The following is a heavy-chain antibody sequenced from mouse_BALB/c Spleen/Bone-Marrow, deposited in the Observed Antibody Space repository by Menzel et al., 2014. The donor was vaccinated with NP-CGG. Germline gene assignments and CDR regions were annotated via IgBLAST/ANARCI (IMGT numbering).Heavy chain of an antibody. J-gene: IGHJ3*01. V-gene: IGHV1-4*01. CDR1: GYSFTNYM. Sequence: QVQLQQSGADLARPGASVKMSCKASGYSFTNYMIHWVKQRPGQGLEWIGYINPSSGYTNYNQKFKDKATLTADKPSSTAYMQLSSLTSEDSAFYCCVRWAYYDYEGFADWGQGTVVTVSA. CDR2: INPSSGYT. CDR3: VRWAYYDYEGFAD. D-gene: IGHD2-4*01.